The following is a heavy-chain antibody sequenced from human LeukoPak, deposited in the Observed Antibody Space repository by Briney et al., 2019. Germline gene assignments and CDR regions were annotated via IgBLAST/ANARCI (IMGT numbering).Heavy chain of an antibody. CDR2: ISSSSSYI. J-gene: IGHJ4*02. V-gene: IGHV3-21*01. CDR1: GFTFGSYS. CDR3: AGSTVTTDY. D-gene: IGHD4-17*01. Sequence: GGSLRLSCAASGFTFGSYSMNWVRQAPGKGLEWVSSISSSSSYIYYADSVKGRFTISRDNAKNSLYLQMNSLRAEDTAVYYCAGSTVTTDYWGQGTLVTVSS.